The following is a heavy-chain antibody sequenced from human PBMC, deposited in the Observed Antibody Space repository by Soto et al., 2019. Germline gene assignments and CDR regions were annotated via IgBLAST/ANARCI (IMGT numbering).Heavy chain of an antibody. V-gene: IGHV4-30-4*08. Sequence: PSETLYLTCTVSGGSISNDDYYWSWIRQPPGKGLEWIGHIYYNGNTYYNPSLKSRLTMSLDTSQNQFSLHLTSVIAADSASYFCARATTVTSSFFYYGLDVWCQGTTVT. CDR1: GGSISNDDYY. J-gene: IGHJ6*02. CDR2: IYYNGNT. CDR3: ARATTVTSSFFYYGLDV. D-gene: IGHD4-17*01.